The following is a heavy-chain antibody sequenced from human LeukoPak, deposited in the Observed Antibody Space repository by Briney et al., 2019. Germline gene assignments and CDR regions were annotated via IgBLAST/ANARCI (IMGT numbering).Heavy chain of an antibody. CDR3: STDPRLLIY. J-gene: IGHJ4*01. Sequence: PSQTLSLTCAVSGGSISSGGYSWSWIRQTPGKGLEWLAYISGSGSDMYYADSVKGRFTISRDNAKNSLYLQMNSLRPDDTALYYCSTDPRLLIYWGHGTLVTVSS. CDR2: ISGSGSDM. CDR1: GGSISSGGYS. V-gene: IGHV3-11*01. D-gene: IGHD2-8*01.